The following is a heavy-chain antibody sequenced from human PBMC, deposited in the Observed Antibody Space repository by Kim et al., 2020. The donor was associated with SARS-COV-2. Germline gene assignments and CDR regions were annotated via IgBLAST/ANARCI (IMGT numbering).Heavy chain of an antibody. J-gene: IGHJ4*02. CDR1: GGSISSTSYY. V-gene: IGHV4-39*01. CDR2: AYYSGNT. D-gene: IGHD1-26*01. Sequence: SETLSLTCTVSGGSISSTSYYWVCNRQPPGMGLEWIVSAYYSGNTYYTPSLKSLLTISVHTTENQFSLGLSPVTAADTAVFYCARRTRSFFSFDYCGQGRLVTVSP. CDR3: ARRTRSFFSFDY.